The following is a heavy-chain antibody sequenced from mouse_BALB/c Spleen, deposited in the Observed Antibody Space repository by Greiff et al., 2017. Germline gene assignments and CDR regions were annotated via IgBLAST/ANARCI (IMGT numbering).Heavy chain of an antibody. V-gene: IGHV2-4-1*01. Sequence: QVHVKQSGPGLVQPSQSLSITCTVSGFSLTSYGVHWVRQSPGKGLEWLGVIWSGGSTDYNAAFISRLSISKDNSKSQVFFKMNSLQADDTAIYYCASRRGYAMDYWGQGTSVTVSS. CDR1: GFSLTSYG. CDR2: IWSGGST. J-gene: IGHJ4*01. CDR3: ASRRGYAMDY.